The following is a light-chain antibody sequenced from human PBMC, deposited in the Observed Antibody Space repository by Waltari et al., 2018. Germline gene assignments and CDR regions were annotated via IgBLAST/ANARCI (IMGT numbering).Light chain of an antibody. CDR3: QQYSNSPLT. V-gene: IGKV3-20*01. Sequence: EIVLTQSPGTLSLSPGEGATLSCRASQSVTSNYLAWYQQNPGQVPRLLIHGASSRAPGIPDRFSGSGSGTDFTLTISRLEPEDFGIYYCQQYSNSPLTFGQGTKLEI. CDR1: QSVTSNY. CDR2: GAS. J-gene: IGKJ2*01.